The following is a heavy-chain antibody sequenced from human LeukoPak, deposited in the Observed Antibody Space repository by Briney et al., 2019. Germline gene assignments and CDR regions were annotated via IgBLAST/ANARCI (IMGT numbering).Heavy chain of an antibody. J-gene: IGHJ5*02. Sequence: ASVKVSCKASGYTFSGYYLHWVRQAPGQGLEWMGWINPNSGGTNSAQKFQGRVTMTRDTSIITAYMELSRLRSEDTAVYYCARPGSYSSSWYWFDPWGQGTLVTVSS. CDR2: INPNSGGT. CDR1: GYTFSGYY. CDR3: ARPGSYSSSWYWFDP. D-gene: IGHD6-13*01. V-gene: IGHV1-2*02.